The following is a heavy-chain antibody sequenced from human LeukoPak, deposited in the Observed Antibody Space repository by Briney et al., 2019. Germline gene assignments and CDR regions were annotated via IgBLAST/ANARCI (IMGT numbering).Heavy chain of an antibody. CDR3: ARTRHCSSTSCHLDY. CDR1: GFTFSDYY. J-gene: IGHJ4*02. CDR2: ISSSCSTI. D-gene: IGHD2-2*01. Sequence: GGSLRLSCAASGFTFSDYYMSWIRQAPGKGLEWVSYISSSCSTIYYADSVKGRFTISMDNAKNSLYLQMNSLRAEDTAVYYCARTRHCSSTSCHLDYWGQGTLVTVSS. V-gene: IGHV3-11*04.